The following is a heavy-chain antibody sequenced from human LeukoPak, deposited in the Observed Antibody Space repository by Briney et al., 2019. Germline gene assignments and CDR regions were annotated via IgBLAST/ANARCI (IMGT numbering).Heavy chain of an antibody. CDR1: GFTFSSYS. CDR3: AKRVVRGVIPSV. J-gene: IGHJ4*02. Sequence: PGGSLRLSCAASGFTFSSYSMSWVRQAPGEGLEWVSAISGSGGSTYYADSVKGRFTISRDNSKNTLYLQMNSLRAEDTAVYYCAKRVVRGVIPSVWGQGTLVTVSS. D-gene: IGHD3-10*01. CDR2: ISGSGGST. V-gene: IGHV3-23*01.